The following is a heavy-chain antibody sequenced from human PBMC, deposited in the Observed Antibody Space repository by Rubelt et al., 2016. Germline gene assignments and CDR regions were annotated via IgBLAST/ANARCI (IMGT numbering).Heavy chain of an antibody. J-gene: IGHJ4*02. CDR2: IYYSGST. CDR3: ARDRHSYGYDY. Sequence: QVQLQESGPGLEKPSQTLSLTCTVSGGSISSGGYYWSWIRQHPGKGLEWIGFIYYSGSTYYNPSLKSRVTISVDTSKNQFSLKLRSVTAADTAVYYCARDRHSYGYDYWGQGTLVTVSS. D-gene: IGHD5-18*01. V-gene: IGHV4-31*03. CDR1: GGSISSGGYY.